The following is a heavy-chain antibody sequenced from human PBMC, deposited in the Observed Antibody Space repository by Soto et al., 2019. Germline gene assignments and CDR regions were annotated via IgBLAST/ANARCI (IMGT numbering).Heavy chain of an antibody. Sequence: SETLSLTCTVSGGSVSNYYCSWIRQPPGKGLEWIGYIYYSGSTNYNPSLKSRVTISVDTSKNQFSLKLSSVTAADTAVYYCAGAGAAALSDYWGQGTLVTVSS. CDR1: GGSVSNYY. J-gene: IGHJ4*02. CDR2: IYYSGST. CDR3: AGAGAAALSDY. V-gene: IGHV4-59*02. D-gene: IGHD2-15*01.